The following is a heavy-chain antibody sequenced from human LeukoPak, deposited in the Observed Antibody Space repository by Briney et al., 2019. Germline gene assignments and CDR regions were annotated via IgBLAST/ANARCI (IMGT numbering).Heavy chain of an antibody. CDR1: GFTFSSYA. D-gene: IGHD3-3*01. V-gene: IGHV3-23*01. CDR2: ISGSGGGT. Sequence: GGSLRLSCAASGFTFSSYAMSWVRQAPGKGLEWVSAISGSGGGTYYADSVKGRFTISRDNSKNTLYLQMNSLRAEDTAVYYCAKLTFGVVIPGTNWFDPWGQGTLVTVSS. J-gene: IGHJ5*02. CDR3: AKLTFGVVIPGTNWFDP.